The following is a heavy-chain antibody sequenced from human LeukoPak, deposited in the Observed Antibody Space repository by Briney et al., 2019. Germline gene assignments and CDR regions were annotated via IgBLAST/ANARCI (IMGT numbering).Heavy chain of an antibody. Sequence: GGSLRLSCAASGFSLSNYWMNWVRQAPGKGLEWVANIKQDGSEKNYVDSVKGRFSISRDNAKNSLILQMNSLRNEDTAVYYCARGVWAPFDSWGQGTLVSVSS. J-gene: IGHJ4*02. CDR1: GFSLSNYW. D-gene: IGHD7-27*01. CDR3: ARGVWAPFDS. V-gene: IGHV3-7*01. CDR2: IKQDGSEK.